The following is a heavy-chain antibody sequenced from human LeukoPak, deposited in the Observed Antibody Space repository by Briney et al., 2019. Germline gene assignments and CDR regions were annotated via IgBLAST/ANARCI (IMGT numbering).Heavy chain of an antibody. CDR2: INHSGST. D-gene: IGHD3-22*01. CDR1: GGSISIYY. V-gene: IGHV4-34*01. J-gene: IGHJ4*02. Sequence: SETLSLTCTVSGGSISIYYWSWIRQPPGKGLEWIGEINHSGSTNYNPSLKSRVTISVDTSKNQFSLKLSSVTAADTAVYYCARVAPVMIVDYWGQGTLVTVSS. CDR3: ARVAPVMIVDY.